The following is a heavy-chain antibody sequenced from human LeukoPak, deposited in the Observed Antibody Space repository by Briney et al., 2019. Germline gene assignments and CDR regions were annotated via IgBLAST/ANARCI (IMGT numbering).Heavy chain of an antibody. J-gene: IGHJ4*02. CDR3: ARDSYGSGSYYPYYFDY. V-gene: IGHV4-4*07. CDR2: IYSSGNT. D-gene: IGHD3-10*01. CDR1: GGSISSYY. Sequence: SKTLSLTCTVSGGSISSYYWNWIRQPAGEGLEWIGRIYSSGNTNYNPSLKSRVTISVDKSRNQFSLKLTSVTAADTAVYYCARDSYGSGSYYPYYFDYWGQGTLVTVSS.